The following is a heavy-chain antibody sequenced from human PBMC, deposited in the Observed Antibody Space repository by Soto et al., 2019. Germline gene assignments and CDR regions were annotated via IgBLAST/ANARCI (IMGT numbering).Heavy chain of an antibody. CDR1: GYTFTSYD. V-gene: IGHV1-8*01. J-gene: IGHJ3*02. D-gene: IGHD2-15*01. CDR2: MNPNSGNT. CDR3: ARDMYRRRYCSGGSCYFHHAFDI. Sequence: QVQLVQSGAEVKKPGASVKVSCKASGYTFTSYDINWVRQATGQGLEWMGWMNPNSGNTGYAQKFQGRVTMTRNTSLSTAYMELSSLRSEDTAVYYCARDMYRRRYCSGGSCYFHHAFDIWGQGTMVTVSS.